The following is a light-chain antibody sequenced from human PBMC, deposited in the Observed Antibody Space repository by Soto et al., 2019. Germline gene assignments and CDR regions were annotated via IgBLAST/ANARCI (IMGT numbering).Light chain of an antibody. J-gene: IGKJ2*01. CDR2: GAS. CDR1: QSISSTY. V-gene: IGKV3-20*01. CDR3: QQYGSSPPWYT. Sequence: EIVLTQSPGTLSLSPGERATLSCRASQSISSTYLAWYQQKPGRAPRLLIYGASSRATGIPDRFSGSGSGTDFTLTISRLEPEDFAVYYCQQYGSSPPWYTFGQGTKLEIK.